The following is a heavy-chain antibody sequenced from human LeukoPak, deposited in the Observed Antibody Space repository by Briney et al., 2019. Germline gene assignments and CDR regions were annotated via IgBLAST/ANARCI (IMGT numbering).Heavy chain of an antibody. Sequence: ASVKVSCKASGGTFSSYAISWVRQAPGQGLEWMGGIFPIFGTANYAQKFQGRVTITTDESTSTAYMELSSLRSEDTAVYYCALGVVPAAIDYYYYYMDVWGKGTTVTVSS. V-gene: IGHV1-69*05. D-gene: IGHD2-2*02. J-gene: IGHJ6*03. CDR1: GGTFSSYA. CDR2: IFPIFGTA. CDR3: ALGVVPAAIDYYYYYMDV.